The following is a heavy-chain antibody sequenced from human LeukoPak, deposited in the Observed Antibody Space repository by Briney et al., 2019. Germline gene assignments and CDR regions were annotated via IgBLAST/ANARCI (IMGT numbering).Heavy chain of an antibody. CDR2: ISYDGTNK. V-gene: IGHV3-30*04. CDR1: GFIFNNYA. J-gene: IGHJ3*02. D-gene: IGHD4/OR15-4a*01. Sequence: GGSLRLSCAASGFIFNNYAIHWVRQAPGKGLEWVAGISYDGTNKYSTDSVQGRFTISRDNANNTLFMDITSLRAEDTAVYYCAKASTNYGFGNDAFDIWAKGQRSPSLQ. CDR3: AKASTNYGFGNDAFDI.